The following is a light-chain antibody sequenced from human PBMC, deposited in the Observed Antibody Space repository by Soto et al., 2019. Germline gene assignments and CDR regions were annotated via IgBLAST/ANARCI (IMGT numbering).Light chain of an antibody. J-gene: IGKJ2*01. CDR3: QQYGSSPYT. V-gene: IGKV3-20*01. Sequence: EIVLTQSPGTLSLSPGERATLSCRASQSVSRTYLAWFQQKPDQAPRLLIYGASNRATGIPDRFSGSGSGTDFTLTINKLEPGDFAVYFCQQYGSSPYTFGQWTKLEIK. CDR1: QSVSRTY. CDR2: GAS.